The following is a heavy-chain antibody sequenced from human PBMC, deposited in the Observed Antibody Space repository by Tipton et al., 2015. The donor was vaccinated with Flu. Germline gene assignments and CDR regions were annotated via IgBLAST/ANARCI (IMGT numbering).Heavy chain of an antibody. Sequence: QLVQSGAEVKKPGASVKVSCKASGYTFTSYGISWVRQAPGQGLEWMGWISAYNGNTNYAQKLQGRVTMTTDTSTSTAYMELRSLRSDDTAVYYCARRDYTNYVSDPNSWFDPWGQGTLVAVSS. CDR2: ISAYNGNT. D-gene: IGHD4-11*01. CDR1: GYTFTSYG. CDR3: ARRDYTNYVSDPNSWFDP. V-gene: IGHV1-18*01. J-gene: IGHJ5*02.